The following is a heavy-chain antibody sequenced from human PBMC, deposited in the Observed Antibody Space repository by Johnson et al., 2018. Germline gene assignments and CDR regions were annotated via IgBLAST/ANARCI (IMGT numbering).Heavy chain of an antibody. V-gene: IGHV3-48*04. J-gene: IGHJ1*01. CDR3: ARVTTEYFQH. Sequence: EVQLLESGGGVVQXGRSLRLSCAASGFTFSSYGMHWVRQAPGKGLEWVSYISSSGSTIYYADSVKGRFTISRDNAKNSLYLQMNSLRAEDTAVYYCARVTTEYFQHWGQGTLVTVSS. CDR1: GFTFSSYG. D-gene: IGHD4-11*01. CDR2: ISSSGSTI.